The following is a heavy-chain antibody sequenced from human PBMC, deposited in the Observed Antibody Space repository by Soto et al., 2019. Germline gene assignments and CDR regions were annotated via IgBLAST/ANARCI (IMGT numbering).Heavy chain of an antibody. V-gene: IGHV4-31*02. CDR2: MYHSGTT. J-gene: IGHJ5*02. D-gene: IGHD2-15*01. CDR3: ARDPGFCSGGSCYRRLDA. CDR1: GVSISSDGNY. Sequence: TLSLTCTVSGVSISSDGNYWSWIRQHPGKGLEWIGYMYHSGTTKYNPSLKSRVTISLDMSKNQFSLKLSSVTAADTAVYYCARDPGFCSGGSCYRRLDAWGQGTLVTVSS.